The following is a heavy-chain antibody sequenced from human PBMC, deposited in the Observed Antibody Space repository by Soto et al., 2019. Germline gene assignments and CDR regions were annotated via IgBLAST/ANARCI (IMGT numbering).Heavy chain of an antibody. V-gene: IGHV3-23*01. Sequence: GGSLRLSCAASGFTFTSYSMTWVRQAPGKGLEWVSVVSGSGGTTHYADSVKGRFTISRDNSKNTLHLQMNSLRAEDTAVYYCARYCPCGSCSPGPYAMDVWGQGTSAT. CDR3: ARYCPCGSCSPGPYAMDV. CDR1: GFTFTSYS. J-gene: IGHJ6*02. CDR2: VSGSGGTT. D-gene: IGHD2-15*01.